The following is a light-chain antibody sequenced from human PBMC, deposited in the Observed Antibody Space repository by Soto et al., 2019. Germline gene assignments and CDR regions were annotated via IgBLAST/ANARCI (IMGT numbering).Light chain of an antibody. CDR2: DVN. CDR1: PSDVGGSNS. V-gene: IGLV2-8*01. J-gene: IGLJ2*01. Sequence: QSALTQPPSASGSPGQSVTISCTGTPSDVGGSNSVSWYQQHPGKAPNLMIYDVNKRPSGVPDRFSGSKSGNTASLTVSGLQAVDEAYYFCSSYAPSDVVFGGGTKVTVL. CDR3: SSYAPSDVV.